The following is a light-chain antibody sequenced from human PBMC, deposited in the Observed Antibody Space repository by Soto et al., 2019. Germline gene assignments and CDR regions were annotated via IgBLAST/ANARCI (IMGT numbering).Light chain of an antibody. Sequence: QSALTQPASVSGSPGQSITISCTETSSDVGGYNYVSWYQQHPGKAPKLMIYDVSSRPSGVSNRFSGSKSGNTASLTISGLQAEDEADYYCTSYTSSSTRGVFGGGTKLTVL. CDR1: SSDVGGYNY. CDR2: DVS. J-gene: IGLJ2*01. CDR3: TSYTSSSTRGV. V-gene: IGLV2-14*03.